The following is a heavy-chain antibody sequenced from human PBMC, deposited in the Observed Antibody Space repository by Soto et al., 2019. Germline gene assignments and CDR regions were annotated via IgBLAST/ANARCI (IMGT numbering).Heavy chain of an antibody. J-gene: IGHJ3*02. V-gene: IGHV4-34*01. CDR1: GGSFSGYY. Sequence: PSETLSLTCAVYGGSFSGYYWSWIRQPPGKGLEWIGEINHSGSTNYNPSLKSRVTISVDTSKNQFSLKLSSVTAADTAVYYCARASVAGNFDIWGQGTMVTVSS. D-gene: IGHD6-19*01. CDR2: INHSGST. CDR3: ARASVAGNFDI.